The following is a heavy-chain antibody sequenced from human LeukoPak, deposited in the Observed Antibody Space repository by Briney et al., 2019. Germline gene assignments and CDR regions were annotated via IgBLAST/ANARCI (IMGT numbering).Heavy chain of an antibody. CDR2: IRYDGSNK. CDR1: GFTFSSYG. CDR3: ARNGDYDPYFYYYGMDV. J-gene: IGHJ6*02. Sequence: PGGSLRLSCAASGFTFSSYGMHWVRQAPGKGLEWVAFIRYDGSNKYYADSVKGRFTISRDNSKNTLYLQMNSLRAEDTAVYYCARNGDYDPYFYYYGMDVWGQGTTVTVSS. D-gene: IGHD4-17*01. V-gene: IGHV3-30*02.